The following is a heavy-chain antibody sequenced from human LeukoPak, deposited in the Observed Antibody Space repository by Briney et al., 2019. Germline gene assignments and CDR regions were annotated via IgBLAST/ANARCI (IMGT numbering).Heavy chain of an antibody. CDR3: AMVVTTGAGVYYFDY. Sequence: SQTLSLTCTVSGGSISSGGYYWSWIRQHPGKGLEWIGYIYYSGSTYYNPSLKSRVTISVDTSKNQFSLKLSSVTAADTAVYYCAMVVTTGAGVYYFDYWGQGTLVTVSS. CDR2: IYYSGST. J-gene: IGHJ4*02. CDR1: GGSISSGGYY. V-gene: IGHV4-30-4*08. D-gene: IGHD4/OR15-4a*01.